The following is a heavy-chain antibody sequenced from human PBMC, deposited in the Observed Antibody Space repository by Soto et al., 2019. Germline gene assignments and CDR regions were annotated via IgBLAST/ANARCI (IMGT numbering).Heavy chain of an antibody. CDR1: GFTFSSYS. J-gene: IGHJ4*02. V-gene: IGHV3-48*02. CDR2: ISSSSSTI. D-gene: IGHD2-2*01. CDR3: ARESVVVPAATFFDY. Sequence: GCLVLGCSASGFTFSSYSVNWVRQAPGKGLEWVSYISSSSSTIYYADSVKVRFTISRDNAKNSLYLQMNSLRDEDTAVYYCARESVVVPAATFFDYWGQGTLVTVYS.